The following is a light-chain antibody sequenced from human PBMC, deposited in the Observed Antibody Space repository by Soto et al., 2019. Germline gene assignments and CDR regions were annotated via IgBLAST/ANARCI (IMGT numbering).Light chain of an antibody. CDR1: QSILYSSSNKNY. V-gene: IGKV4-1*01. Sequence: DIVMTQSPDSLAVSLGERATINCKSSQSILYSSSNKNYLAWYQQKPGQPPKLLVYWASTRESGVPDRFSGSGSGTDFTLTISSLQVEDVAVYYCQQYYSIPFTFGPGTTVDIK. J-gene: IGKJ3*01. CDR2: WAS. CDR3: QQYYSIPFT.